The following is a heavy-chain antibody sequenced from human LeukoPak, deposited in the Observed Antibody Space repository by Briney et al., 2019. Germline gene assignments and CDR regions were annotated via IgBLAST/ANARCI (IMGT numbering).Heavy chain of an antibody. V-gene: IGHV4-39*07. Sequence: SETLSLTCTVSGGSISSSSYYWGWIRQPPGKGLEWIGSIYYSGSTYYNPSLKSRVTISVDTSKNQFSLKLSSVTAADTAVYYCARYADYSNFYYYYYMDVWGKGTTVTVSS. CDR3: ARYADYSNFYYYYYMDV. CDR2: IYYSGST. D-gene: IGHD4-11*01. J-gene: IGHJ6*03. CDR1: GGSISSSSYY.